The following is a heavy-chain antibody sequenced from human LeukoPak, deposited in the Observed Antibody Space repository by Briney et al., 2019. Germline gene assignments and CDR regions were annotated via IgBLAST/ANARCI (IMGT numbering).Heavy chain of an antibody. Sequence: SETLSLTCTVSGGSISSYYWSWIRQPPGKGLEWIGYIYYSGSTNYNPSLKSRVTISVDTSKNQFSLKLSSVTAADTAVYYCARDLYSGSYFDYWGQGTLVTVSS. D-gene: IGHD1-26*01. V-gene: IGHV4-59*01. CDR3: ARDLYSGSYFDY. CDR1: GGSISSYY. CDR2: IYYSGST. J-gene: IGHJ4*02.